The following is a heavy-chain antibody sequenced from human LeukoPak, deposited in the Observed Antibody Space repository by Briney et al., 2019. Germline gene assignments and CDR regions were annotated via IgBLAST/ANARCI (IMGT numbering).Heavy chain of an antibody. CDR2: ISSSSSYI. D-gene: IGHD2-2*01. CDR1: GFTFSSYS. CDR3: ARALTTYQLSVRGEGMDV. Sequence: PGGSLRLPCAASGFTFSSYSMNWVRQAPGKGLEWVSSISSSSSYIYYADSVKGRFTISRDNAKNSLYLQMNSLRAEDTAVYYCARALTTYQLSVRGEGMDVWGQGTTVTVSS. J-gene: IGHJ6*02. V-gene: IGHV3-21*01.